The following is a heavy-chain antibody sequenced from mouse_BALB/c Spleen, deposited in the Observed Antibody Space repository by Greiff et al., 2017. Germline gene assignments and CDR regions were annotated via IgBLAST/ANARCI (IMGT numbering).Heavy chain of an antibody. CDR1: GYTFSSYW. CDR3: ARRTYYGNLAWFAY. D-gene: IGHD2-10*01. V-gene: IGHV1-9*01. Sequence: QVQLQQSGAELMKPGASVKISCKATGYTFSSYWIEWVKQRPGHGLEWIGEILPGSGSTNYNEKFKGKATLTTDKSSSTAYMQLSRLTSEDSAVYFCARRTYYGNLAWFAYWGQGTLVTVSA. J-gene: IGHJ3*01. CDR2: ILPGSGST.